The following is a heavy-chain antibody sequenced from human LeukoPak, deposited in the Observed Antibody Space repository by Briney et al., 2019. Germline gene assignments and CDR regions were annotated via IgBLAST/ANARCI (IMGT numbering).Heavy chain of an antibody. Sequence: EASVKVSCKASGYTFTDNYMRWVRQAPGQGLEWMGWINPYTGGTNFAQIFQGRVTMTRDTSIGTAYMELSRLTSDDTAMYYCARGRSVNYFGQDYWGQGTLVTVSS. J-gene: IGHJ4*02. CDR3: ARGRSVNYFGQDY. CDR1: GYTFTDNY. D-gene: IGHD3-10*01. CDR2: INPYTGGT. V-gene: IGHV1-2*02.